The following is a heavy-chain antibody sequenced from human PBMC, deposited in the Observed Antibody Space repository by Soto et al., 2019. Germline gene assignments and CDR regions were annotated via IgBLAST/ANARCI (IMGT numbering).Heavy chain of an antibody. Sequence: EVQLLESGGGLVQPGGSLRLSCAASGFTFSSYAMSWVRQAPVKGLEWVSVISGSGGSTYYADSVKGRFTISRDNSKNTLYLQMNSLRAEDTAVYYCAREYSSSWYWEAFDIWGQGTMVTVSS. V-gene: IGHV3-23*01. CDR3: AREYSSSWYWEAFDI. CDR1: GFTFSSYA. D-gene: IGHD6-13*01. J-gene: IGHJ3*02. CDR2: ISGSGGST.